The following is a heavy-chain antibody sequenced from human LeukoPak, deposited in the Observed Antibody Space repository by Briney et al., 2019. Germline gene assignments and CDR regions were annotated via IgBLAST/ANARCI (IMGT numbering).Heavy chain of an antibody. Sequence: GGSLRLTCAASGFTFSSYGMHWVRQAPGKGLEWVAVISYDGSNKYYADSVKGRFTISRDNSKNTLYPQMNSLRAEDTAVYYCAKDLVGSSWYYFQHWGQGTLVTVSS. CDR1: GFTFSSYG. V-gene: IGHV3-30*18. CDR2: ISYDGSNK. D-gene: IGHD6-13*01. J-gene: IGHJ1*01. CDR3: AKDLVGSSWYYFQH.